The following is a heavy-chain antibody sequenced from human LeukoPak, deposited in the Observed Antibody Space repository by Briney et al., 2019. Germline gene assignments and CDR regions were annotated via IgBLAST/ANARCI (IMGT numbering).Heavy chain of an antibody. Sequence: GGSLRLSCAASGFTFSSYAMHWVRQAPGKGLEYVSAISSNGGSTYYADSVKGRFTISRDNSKNTLYLQMGSLRAEDMAVYYCARENYGGNLDYWAREPWSPSPQ. CDR1: GFTFSSYA. V-gene: IGHV3-64*02. CDR2: ISSNGGST. J-gene: IGHJ4*02. D-gene: IGHD4-23*01. CDR3: ARENYGGNLDY.